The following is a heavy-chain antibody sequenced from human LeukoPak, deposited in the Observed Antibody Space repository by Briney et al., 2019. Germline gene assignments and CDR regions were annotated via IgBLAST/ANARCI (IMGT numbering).Heavy chain of an antibody. CDR1: GFTFSDYG. V-gene: IGHV3-23*01. Sequence: PGGSLRLSCATSGFTFSDYGVHWVRQAPGKGLEWVSGISGSGDSTYYADSVKGRFTISRDNSKNTLHLQMNSLRAEDTAVYYCAKDQTPYYWGQGTLVTVSS. CDR2: ISGSGDST. J-gene: IGHJ4*02. CDR3: AKDQTPYY.